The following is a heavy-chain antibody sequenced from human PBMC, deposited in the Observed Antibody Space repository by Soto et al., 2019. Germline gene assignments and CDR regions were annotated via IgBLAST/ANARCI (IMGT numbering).Heavy chain of an antibody. CDR1: GDSMSRSGYY. Sequence: SETLSLTCTVSGDSMSRSGYYWTWIRQHPGKGLEWIGYIYYSGTTYYNPSLKGRVTISVDTSKNQFSLKLNSVTAADTAVYYCARDMSSGYYWFDPWGQGTLVTVSS. V-gene: IGHV4-31*03. CDR3: ARDMSSGYYWFDP. D-gene: IGHD3-22*01. J-gene: IGHJ5*02. CDR2: IYYSGTT.